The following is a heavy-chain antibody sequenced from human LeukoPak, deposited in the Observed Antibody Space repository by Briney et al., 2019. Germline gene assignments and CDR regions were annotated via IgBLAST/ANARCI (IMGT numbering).Heavy chain of an antibody. Sequence: SETLSLTCTVPGDSISSHYWSWIRQPPGKGLEWIGYIYYSGSTKYNPSLKRRVPISVDTYKSQFSLKLTSVTAADTAVYYCARDTRRSYYYMDVWGKGTTVTVSS. D-gene: IGHD1-14*01. CDR2: IYYSGST. V-gene: IGHV4-59*11. J-gene: IGHJ6*03. CDR1: GDSISSHY. CDR3: ARDTRRSYYYMDV.